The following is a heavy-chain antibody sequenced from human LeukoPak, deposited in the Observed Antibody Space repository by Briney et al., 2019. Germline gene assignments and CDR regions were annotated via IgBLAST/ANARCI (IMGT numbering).Heavy chain of an antibody. CDR1: GGTFSSYA. CDR3: ATLTGTSRGYYYYYGMDV. D-gene: IGHD1-20*01. CDR2: ILPILGIA. V-gene: IGHV1-69*04. J-gene: IGHJ6*02. Sequence: SVKVSCKASGGTFSSYAISWVRQAPGLELEWMGRILPILGIANYAQKFQGRVTITADKSTSTAYMELSSLRSEDTAVYYCATLTGTSRGYYYYYGMDVWGQGTTVTVSS.